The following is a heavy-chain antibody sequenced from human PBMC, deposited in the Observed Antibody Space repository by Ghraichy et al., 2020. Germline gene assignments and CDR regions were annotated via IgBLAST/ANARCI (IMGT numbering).Heavy chain of an antibody. Sequence: ASVKVSCKASGYTFTSYGISWVRQAPGQGLEWMGWISAYNGNTNYAQKLQGRVTMTTDTSTSTAYMELRSLRSDDTAVYYCAREYSYGSLPPVFSYYYGMDVWGQGTTVTVSS. CDR1: GYTFTSYG. J-gene: IGHJ6*02. D-gene: IGHD5-18*01. CDR2: ISAYNGNT. V-gene: IGHV1-18*04. CDR3: AREYSYGSLPPVFSYYYGMDV.